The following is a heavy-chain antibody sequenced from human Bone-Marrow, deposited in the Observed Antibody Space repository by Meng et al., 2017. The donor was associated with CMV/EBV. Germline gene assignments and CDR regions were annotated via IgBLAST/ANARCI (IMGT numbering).Heavy chain of an antibody. CDR2: ISSSSSYI. D-gene: IGHD3-3*01. J-gene: IGHJ4*02. CDR1: GFTFSSYS. V-gene: IGHV3-21*01. Sequence: GESLKISCAASGFTFSSYSMNWVRQAPGKGLEWVSSISSSSSYIYYADSVKGRFTISRDNAKNSLYLQMNSLRAEDTAVYYCARDAYHYDFWSDRTSIDDWGQGNLVTVAS. CDR3: ARDAYHYDFWSDRTSIDD.